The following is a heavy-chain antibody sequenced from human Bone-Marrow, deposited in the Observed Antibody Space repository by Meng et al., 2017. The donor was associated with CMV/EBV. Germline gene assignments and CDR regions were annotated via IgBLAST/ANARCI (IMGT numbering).Heavy chain of an antibody. CDR1: GGSISGGDYF. CDR3: TRANAATRQLRGIDF. J-gene: IGHJ4*02. CDR2: IYSGGSD. Sequence: SETLSLTCTVSGGSISGGDYFWSWIRQPPGKGLEWIGYIYSGGSDYYNPALKSRVTISLDPSKNQVSLKLTSVTAADTAVYFRTRANAATRQLRGIDFRRQGTLVTVSS. V-gene: IGHV4-30-4*08. D-gene: IGHD1-1*01.